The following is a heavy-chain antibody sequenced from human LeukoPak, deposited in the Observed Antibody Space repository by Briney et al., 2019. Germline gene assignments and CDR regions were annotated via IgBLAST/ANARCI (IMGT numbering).Heavy chain of an antibody. D-gene: IGHD1-26*01. CDR1: GFTFSSNW. J-gene: IGHJ4*02. CDR3: ARGRVGYYFDY. CDR2: IKSDGSYT. V-gene: IGHV3-74*01. Sequence: GGSLRLSCAASGFTFSSNWTHWVRQAPGKGLVWVSLIKSDGSYTNYADSVKGRFTISRDNAKNTLYLQMSSLRAEDTAVYYCARGRVGYYFDYWGQGALVTVSS.